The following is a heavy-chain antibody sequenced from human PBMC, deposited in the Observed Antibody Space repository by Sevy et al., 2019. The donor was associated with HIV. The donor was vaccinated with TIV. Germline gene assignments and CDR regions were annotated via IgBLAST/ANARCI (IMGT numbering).Heavy chain of an antibody. J-gene: IGHJ5*02. V-gene: IGHV1-2*06. Sequence: ASVKVSCKASGYTFTGYYMHWVRQAPGQGLEWMGRINPNSGGTNYAQKFQGRVTMTRDTSISTAYMGLSRLRSDDTAVYYCARGRAGWSSSNWFDPWGQGTLVTVSS. CDR2: INPNSGGT. CDR1: GYTFTGYY. D-gene: IGHD6-6*01. CDR3: ARGRAGWSSSNWFDP.